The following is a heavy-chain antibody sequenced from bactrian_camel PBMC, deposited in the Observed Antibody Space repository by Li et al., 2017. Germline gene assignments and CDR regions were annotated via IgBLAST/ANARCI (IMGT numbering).Heavy chain of an antibody. V-gene: IGHV3S53*01. D-gene: IGHD2*01. Sequence: HVQLVESGGGSVQAGGSLKLSCASSGWTYAMYCTGWFRQAPGKEREGVAAIDSTGSANYADSVKGRFTISKDNARNTLALQMNSLKPEDTATYYCAAFDIIVALRPPSGCSGDHLWGQGTQVTVS. CDR2: IDSTGSA. CDR3: AAFDIIVALRPPSGCSGDHL. J-gene: IGHJ4*01. CDR1: GWTYAMYC.